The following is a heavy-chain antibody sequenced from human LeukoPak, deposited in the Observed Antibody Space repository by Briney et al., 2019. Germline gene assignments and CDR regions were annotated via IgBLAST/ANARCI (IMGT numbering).Heavy chain of an antibody. V-gene: IGHV1-46*01. J-gene: IGHJ6*02. D-gene: IGHD3-3*01. CDR1: GYTFTSYY. CDR2: INPSGGST. CDR3: ARDGPVHYDFWSGYYSDYYGMDV. Sequence: ASVNVSCKASGYTFTSYYMHWVRQAPGQGLEWMGIINPSGGSTSYAQKFQGRVTMTRDTSTSAVYMELSSLRSEDTAVYYCARDGPVHYDFWSGYYSDYYGMDVWGQGTTVTVSS.